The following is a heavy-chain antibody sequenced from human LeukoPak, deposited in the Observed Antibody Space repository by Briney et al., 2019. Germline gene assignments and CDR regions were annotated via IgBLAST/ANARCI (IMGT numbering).Heavy chain of an antibody. J-gene: IGHJ3*02. CDR1: GGNFSSYA. CDR3: ARPTRDGYNPDAFDI. V-gene: IGHV1-69*13. Sequence: GAPVKVSCKASGGNFSSYAISWVRQAPGQGLEWMGGIIPIFGTANYAQKFQGRVTITADESTSTAYMELSSLRSEDTAVYYCARPTRDGYNPDAFDIWGQGTMVTVSS. CDR2: IIPIFGTA. D-gene: IGHD5-24*01.